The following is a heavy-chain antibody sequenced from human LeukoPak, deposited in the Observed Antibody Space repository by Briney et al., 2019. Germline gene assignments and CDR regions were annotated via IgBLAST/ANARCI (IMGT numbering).Heavy chain of an antibody. V-gene: IGHV1-46*01. CDR2: INPSGGST. CDR1: GYTFTSYY. J-gene: IGHJ4*02. D-gene: IGHD1-26*01. Sequence: GASVPVSCKASGYTFTSYYMHWVRQAPGQGLEWMGIINPSGGSTSYAQKFPGRVTMTRDMTMSTVYMELSSLRSDDTAVYYCAKDLGGSYYLHYWGQGTLVTVSS. CDR3: AKDLGGSYYLHY.